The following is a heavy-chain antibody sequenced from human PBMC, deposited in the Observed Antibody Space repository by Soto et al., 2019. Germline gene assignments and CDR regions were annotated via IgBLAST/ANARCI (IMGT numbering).Heavy chain of an antibody. CDR2: IYHSGST. CDR3: ATSKSKTFQY. CDR1: SGSIRSDNC. V-gene: IGHV4-4*02. J-gene: IGHJ4*02. Sequence: SETMSLTCAVSSGSIRSDNCRIWVRRPPGEGMEYIGEIYHSGSTHYNPSLNSRVTISVDKSKNQFSLKLTSVTAADTAVYYCATSKSKTFQYWCQGTLVTVSS.